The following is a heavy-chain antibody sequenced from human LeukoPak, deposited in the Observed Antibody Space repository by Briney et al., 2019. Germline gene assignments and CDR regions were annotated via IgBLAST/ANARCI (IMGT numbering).Heavy chain of an antibody. V-gene: IGHV3-7*03. CDR1: GFTFSSYW. CDR3: ARGVGGSDAFDI. CDR2: IKQDGSEK. Sequence: GGSLRLSCAASGFTFSSYWMSLVRQAPWKGLEWVANIKQDGSEKYYVDSVKGRFTISRDNAKNSLYLQMNSLRAEDTAVYYCARGVGGSDAFDIWGQGTMVTVSS. J-gene: IGHJ3*02.